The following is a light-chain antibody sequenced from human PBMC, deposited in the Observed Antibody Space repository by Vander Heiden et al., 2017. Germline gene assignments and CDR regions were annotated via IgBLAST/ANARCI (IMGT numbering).Light chain of an antibody. CDR2: GAS. CDR3: QQYGSSPT. J-gene: IGKJ5*01. Sequence: VLTQSPGALSLSRGDSATLHCKAGHSVNSSYLAWYQQKPGQAPRLLIYGASSRATGIPDRFSGSGSGTDFTLTISRLEPEDFVVYYCQQYGSSPTFGQGTRLEIK. CDR1: HSVNSSY. V-gene: IGKV3-20*01.